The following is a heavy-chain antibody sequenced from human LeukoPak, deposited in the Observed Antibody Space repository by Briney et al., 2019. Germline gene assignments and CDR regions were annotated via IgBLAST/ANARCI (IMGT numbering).Heavy chain of an antibody. CDR1: GFTFSIYA. V-gene: IGHV3-23*01. D-gene: IGHD6-19*01. J-gene: IGHJ4*02. CDR2: ISGSGVST. CDR3: AKEGIAVAGPYFDY. Sequence: PGGSLRLSCAASGFTFSIYAMTWVRQAPGKGLGWVSTISGSGVSTYYADSVKGRFTISRDNSKNTLYLQMNSLRAEDTAVYYCAKEGIAVAGPYFDYWGQGTLVTVSS.